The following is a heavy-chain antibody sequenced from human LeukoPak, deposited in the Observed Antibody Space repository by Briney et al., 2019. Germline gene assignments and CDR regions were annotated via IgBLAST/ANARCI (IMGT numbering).Heavy chain of an antibody. Sequence: PSETLSLTCTVSGDSIRSFYWSWVRQPAGKGLEWIGRIYTSGSTNYNPSLKSRVTMSVDTSKNQFSLKLSSVTAADTAVYYCAREVVVAATYDYWGQGTLVTVSS. CDR3: AREVVVAATYDY. CDR1: GDSIRSFY. D-gene: IGHD2-15*01. CDR2: IYTSGST. V-gene: IGHV4-4*07. J-gene: IGHJ4*02.